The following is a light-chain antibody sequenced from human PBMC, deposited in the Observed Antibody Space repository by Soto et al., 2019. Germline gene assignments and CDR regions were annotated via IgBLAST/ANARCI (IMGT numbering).Light chain of an antibody. CDR3: QSYDTGLSHVV. Sequence: HSALTQPPSVSGAPGQRVTISCTGSSSNLGAAYVVHWYQQLPGAAPKLLIYGGTNRPSGIPDRFSGSRSGTSASLAITGLRAEDEADYFCQSYDTGLSHVVFGGGTKLTVL. V-gene: IGLV1-40*01. CDR2: GGT. J-gene: IGLJ2*01. CDR1: SSNLGAAYV.